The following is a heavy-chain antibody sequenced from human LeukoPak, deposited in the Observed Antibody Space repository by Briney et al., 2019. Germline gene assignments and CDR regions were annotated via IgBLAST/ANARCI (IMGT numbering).Heavy chain of an antibody. CDR3: ARDWAPAAIPGYYYYGMDV. V-gene: IGHV3-7*03. CDR1: GFTFSTYW. J-gene: IGHJ6*02. D-gene: IGHD2-2*02. CDR2: LKPDGSDK. Sequence: GGSPRLSCAASGFTFSTYWMSWVRQAPGKGPEWVANLKPDGSDKYYVDSVKGRYTISRDNAKNLVYLQMNSLRAEDTAVYYCARDWAPAAIPGYYYYGMDVWGQGTTVTVSS.